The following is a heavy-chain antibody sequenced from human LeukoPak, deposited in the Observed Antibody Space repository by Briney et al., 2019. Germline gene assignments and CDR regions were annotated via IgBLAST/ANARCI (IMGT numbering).Heavy chain of an antibody. CDR1: GFTFSSYW. J-gene: IGHJ4*02. CDR2: IKQDGSEK. CDR3: ARDAYSSSRSDY. V-gene: IGHV3-7*01. Sequence: GGSLRLSCAASGFTFSSYWMSWVRQAPGKGLEWVANIKQDGSEKYYVDSVKGRFTISRDNAKNSVYLQMNSLRAEDTALYYCARDAYSSSRSDYWGQGTLVTVSS. D-gene: IGHD6-6*01.